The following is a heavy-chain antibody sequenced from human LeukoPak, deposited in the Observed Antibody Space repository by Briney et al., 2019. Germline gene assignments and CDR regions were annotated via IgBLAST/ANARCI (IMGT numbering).Heavy chain of an antibody. J-gene: IGHJ4*02. CDR2: INHSGST. Sequence: SETLSLTCAVYGGSFSGYYWSWIRQPPGKGLEWIGEINHSGSTNYNPSLKSRVTISVDTSKNQFSLKLSSATAADTAVYYCARLSRYYDFWSGLYYFDYWGQGTLVTVSS. CDR3: ARLSRYYDFWSGLYYFDY. D-gene: IGHD3-3*01. CDR1: GGSFSGYY. V-gene: IGHV4-34*01.